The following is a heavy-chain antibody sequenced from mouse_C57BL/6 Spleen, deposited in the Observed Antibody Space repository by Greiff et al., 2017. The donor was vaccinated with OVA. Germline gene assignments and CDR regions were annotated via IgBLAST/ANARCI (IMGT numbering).Heavy chain of an antibody. CDR1: GFTFSDYG. CDR2: ISSGSSTI. D-gene: IGHD4-1*01. V-gene: IGHV5-17*01. J-gene: IGHJ2*01. CDR3: ARGDWDG. Sequence: EVKLMESGGGLVKPGGSLKLSCAASGFTFSDYGMHWVRQAPAKGLEWVAYISSGSSTIYYADTVKGRFTISRDNAKNTLFLQMTSLRSEDTAMYYCARGDWDGWGQGTTLTVSS.